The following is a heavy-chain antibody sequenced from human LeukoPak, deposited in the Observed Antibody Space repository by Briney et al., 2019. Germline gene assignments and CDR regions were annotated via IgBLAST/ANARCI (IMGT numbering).Heavy chain of an antibody. D-gene: IGHD3-9*01. V-gene: IGHV3-30*18. J-gene: IGHJ4*02. CDR2: ISYDGSNK. Sequence: PGGSLRLSCAASGSTFSSYGMHWVRQAPGKGLEWAAVISYDGSNKYYADSVKGRFTISRDNSKNTLYLQMNSLRAEDTAVYYCAKGPDWDYDILTGYYDYWGQGTLVTVSS. CDR3: AKGPDWDYDILTGYYDY. CDR1: GSTFSSYG.